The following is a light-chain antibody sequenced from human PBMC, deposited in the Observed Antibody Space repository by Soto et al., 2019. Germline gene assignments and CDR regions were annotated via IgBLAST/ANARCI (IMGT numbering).Light chain of an antibody. Sequence: DIQMTQSPSSLSASVGDRVTITCRASQGISNYLAWYQQKPGKVPKLLIYAGSPLQSGVPSRYSGSGSGTDFNLTTSSLQPEDVETYYCQKYNSAQELNFGGGTKVEIK. CDR1: QGISNY. V-gene: IGKV1-27*01. CDR2: AGS. J-gene: IGKJ4*01. CDR3: QKYNSAQELN.